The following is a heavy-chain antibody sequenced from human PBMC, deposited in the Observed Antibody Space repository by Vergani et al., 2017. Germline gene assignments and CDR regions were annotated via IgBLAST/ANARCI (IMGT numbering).Heavy chain of an antibody. CDR2: IYYSGST. Sequence: QVQLQQWGAGLLKPSETLSLTCAVSGGSISSGGYYWSWIRQHPGKGLEWIGYIYYSGSTNYNPSLKSRVTISVDKSKNQFSLKLSSVTAADTAVYYCARAAVLWFGDGNWFDPWGQGTLVTVSS. J-gene: IGHJ5*02. V-gene: IGHV4-31*11. CDR3: ARAAVLWFGDGNWFDP. D-gene: IGHD3-10*01. CDR1: GGSISSGGYY.